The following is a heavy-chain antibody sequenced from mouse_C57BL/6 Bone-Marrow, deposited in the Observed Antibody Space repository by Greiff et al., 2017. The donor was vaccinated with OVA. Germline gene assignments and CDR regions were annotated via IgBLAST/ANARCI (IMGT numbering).Heavy chain of an antibody. J-gene: IGHJ2*01. CDR1: GFTFTNYY. CDR2: IRNKPNGSTT. Sequence: EVKLMESGGGLVQPGDSLSLSCAASGFTFTNYYMSWVRQPPGKELEWLAFIRNKPNGSTTEYSASVKGRFTISRDNSQSILYLQMNALRAEDSATYYCARYKGRVAVDYFDYWGQGTALTVSS. D-gene: IGHD1-1*01. V-gene: IGHV7-3*01. CDR3: ARYKGRVAVDYFDY.